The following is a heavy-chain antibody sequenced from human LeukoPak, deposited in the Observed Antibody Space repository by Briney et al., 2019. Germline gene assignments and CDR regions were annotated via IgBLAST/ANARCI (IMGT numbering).Heavy chain of an antibody. V-gene: IGHV4-4*07. D-gene: IGHD1-26*01. CDR1: GDSVSTYY. Sequence: PSETLSLTCTVSGDSVSTYYWSWIRQSAGKGLEWIGHISTSGSTTYNPSLKSRVFMSVDTSKNQFSLKLSPVTAADTAVYYCAREATVVGATIIWGQGALVTVSS. CDR3: AREATVVGATII. CDR2: ISTSGST. J-gene: IGHJ4*02.